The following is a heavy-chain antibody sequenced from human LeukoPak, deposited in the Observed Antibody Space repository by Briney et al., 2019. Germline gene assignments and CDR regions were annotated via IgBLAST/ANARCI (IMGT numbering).Heavy chain of an antibody. Sequence: PGGSLRLSCAASGFTFSSQSMNWVRQAPGKGLEWVSSISTSSSYIYYADSVKGRFTISRDNSKNTLYLQMNSLRAEDTAVYYCAKDLQVDYGDAPPTFCFDYWGQGTLVTVSS. V-gene: IGHV3-21*01. CDR1: GFTFSSQS. D-gene: IGHD4-17*01. CDR2: ISTSSSYI. J-gene: IGHJ4*02. CDR3: AKDLQVDYGDAPPTFCFDY.